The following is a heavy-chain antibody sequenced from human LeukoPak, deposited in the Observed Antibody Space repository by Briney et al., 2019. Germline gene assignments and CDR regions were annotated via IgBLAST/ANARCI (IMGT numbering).Heavy chain of an antibody. Sequence: GGSLRLSCAASGFTFGTYAMSWVRQAPGKGLEWVSAISGSGGSTYYADSVKGRFTISRDNSKNTLYLQMNSLRAEDTAVYHCAKLGGSGSYVWGQGTLVTVSS. J-gene: IGHJ4*02. V-gene: IGHV3-23*01. CDR2: ISGSGGST. D-gene: IGHD3-10*01. CDR1: GFTFGTYA. CDR3: AKLGGSGSYV.